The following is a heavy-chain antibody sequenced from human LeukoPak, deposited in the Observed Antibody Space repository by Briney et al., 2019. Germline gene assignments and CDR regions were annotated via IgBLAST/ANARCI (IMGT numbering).Heavy chain of an antibody. CDR1: GFTFSSYE. V-gene: IGHV3-48*03. D-gene: IGHD3-22*01. CDR2: ISSSGSTI. J-gene: IGHJ4*02. CDR3: AKDSPQVPQDYYDSICYFDY. Sequence: GGSLRLSCAASGFTFSSYEMNWVRQAPGKGLEWVSYISSSGSTIYYADSVKGRFTISRDNAKNSLYLQMNSLRAEDTAVYYCAKDSPQVPQDYYDSICYFDYWGQGTLVTVSS.